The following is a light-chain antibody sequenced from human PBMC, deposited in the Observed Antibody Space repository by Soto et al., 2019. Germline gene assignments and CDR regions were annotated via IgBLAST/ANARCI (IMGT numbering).Light chain of an antibody. CDR3: QHYNSYSEA. J-gene: IGKJ1*01. Sequence: DIQMTQSPSTLSGSVGDRVTITCRASQTISSWLAWYQQKPGKAPKLLIYKASTLKSEVPSRFSGSGSGTEFTLTISSLQPDDFATYYCQHYNSYSEAFGQWTKVELK. CDR2: KAS. V-gene: IGKV1-5*03. CDR1: QTISSW.